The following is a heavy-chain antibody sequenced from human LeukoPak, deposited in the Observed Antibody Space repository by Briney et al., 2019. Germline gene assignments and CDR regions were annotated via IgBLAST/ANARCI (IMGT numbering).Heavy chain of an antibody. J-gene: IGHJ4*02. CDR1: GGSISSYY. CDR3: ARASGSIAVAGTLDY. CDR2: IYYSGST. V-gene: IGHV4-59*01. Sequence: SETLSLTCTVSGGSISSYYWSWIRQPPGKGLEWLGYIYYSGSTNYNPSLKSRVTISVDTSKNQFSLRLSSVTAADTAVYYCARASGSIAVAGTLDYWGQGTLVTVSS. D-gene: IGHD6-19*01.